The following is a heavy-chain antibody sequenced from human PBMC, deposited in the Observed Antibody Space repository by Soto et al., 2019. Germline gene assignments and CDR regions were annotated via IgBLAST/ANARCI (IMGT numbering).Heavy chain of an antibody. Sequence: ASVKVSCKASGYTFTSYAIHWVRQAPGQRLEWMGWINAGNGNTKYSQKFQGRVTITRDTSASTAYMELSSLRSEDTAVYYCARGAYSSSWSSWYYCGMDVWGQGTTVTVSS. V-gene: IGHV1-3*01. CDR1: GYTFTSYA. J-gene: IGHJ6*02. CDR2: INAGNGNT. D-gene: IGHD6-13*01. CDR3: ARGAYSSSWSSWYYCGMDV.